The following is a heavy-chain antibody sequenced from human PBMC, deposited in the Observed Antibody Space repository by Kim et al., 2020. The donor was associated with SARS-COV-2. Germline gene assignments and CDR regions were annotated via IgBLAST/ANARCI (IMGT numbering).Heavy chain of an antibody. CDR3: ARGYPISGADYYYYYGMDV. D-gene: IGHD3-3*01. J-gene: IGHJ6*01. Sequence: SETLSLTCAVYGGSFSGYYWSWIRQPPGKGLEWIGEINHSGSTNYNPSLKSRVTISVDTSKNQFSLKLSSVTAADMAVYYCARGYPISGADYYYYYGMDV. CDR1: GGSFSGYY. CDR2: INHSGST. V-gene: IGHV4-34*01.